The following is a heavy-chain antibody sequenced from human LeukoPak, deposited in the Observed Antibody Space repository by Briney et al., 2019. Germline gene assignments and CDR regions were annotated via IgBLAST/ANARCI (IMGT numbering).Heavy chain of an antibody. D-gene: IGHD4-11*01. J-gene: IGHJ4*02. CDR1: GFTFDDYG. Sequence: GGSLRLSCAASGFTFDDYGMSWVRQAPGKGLEWVSGIHWNGDSTGYADSVKGRFTISRDNAKNSLYLQMSSLRAEDTALYYCARVQRWGYSNYFDYWGQGTLVTVSS. CDR2: IHWNGDST. V-gene: IGHV3-20*04. CDR3: ARVQRWGYSNYFDY.